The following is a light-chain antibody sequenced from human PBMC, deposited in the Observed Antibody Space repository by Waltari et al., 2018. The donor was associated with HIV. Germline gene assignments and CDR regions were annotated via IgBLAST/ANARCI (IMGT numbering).Light chain of an antibody. Sequence: EVVLTQSPGTLSLSPGERATLSCRASQSVDSDYLAWYQQTPVQAPRLLIHGASSRATGIPDRFSGSGSGTDFTLTISRLEPEDFAFYFCQHYGSPYTFGQGTKLEIK. V-gene: IGKV3-20*01. CDR1: QSVDSDY. J-gene: IGKJ2*01. CDR3: QHYGSPYT. CDR2: GAS.